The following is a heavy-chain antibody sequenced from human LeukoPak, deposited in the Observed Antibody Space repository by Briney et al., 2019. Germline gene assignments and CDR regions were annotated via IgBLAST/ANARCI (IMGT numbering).Heavy chain of an antibody. CDR2: IRYDGIVK. CDR3: ARDRHFYIYDSSGYYLYYFDY. D-gene: IGHD3-22*01. V-gene: IGHV3-30*02. Sequence: TGGSLRLSCAASGFSFSSYGMHWVRQAPGKGLEWVAFIRYDGIVKHYADSVKGRFTISRDNAKNSLYLQMNSLRAEDTAVYYCARDRHFYIYDSSGYYLYYFDYWGQGTLVTVSS. CDR1: GFSFSSYG. J-gene: IGHJ4*02.